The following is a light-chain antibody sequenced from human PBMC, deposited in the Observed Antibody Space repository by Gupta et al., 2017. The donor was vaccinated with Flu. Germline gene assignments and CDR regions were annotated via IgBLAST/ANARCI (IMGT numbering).Light chain of an antibody. CDR3: QQSDSNTTWT. Sequence: IQMTHSPSSLSASLGDRVTITCRTSQSISTYLNWYQQIQGKAPKLLISGESTWESGVPLRFSGGGTGTELTVTISRLQHEEFATYYCQQSDSNTTWTVGQGTKV. CDR2: GES. CDR1: QSISTY. J-gene: IGKJ1*01. V-gene: IGKV1-39*01.